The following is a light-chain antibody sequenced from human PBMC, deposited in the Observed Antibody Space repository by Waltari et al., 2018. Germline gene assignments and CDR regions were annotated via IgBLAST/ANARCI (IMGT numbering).Light chain of an antibody. CDR2: LTS. CDR1: HRVNDF. J-gene: IGKJ2*01. Sequence: DIQITQSPSSLSASVGDRVTITCRTSHRVNDFLNWYQQKPGRAPKVLIHLTSKLQNGVPSRFSARGSGTEFTLTITNLQPEDFATYFCQQSYDAPFTFGQGTELAI. CDR3: QQSYDAPFT. V-gene: IGKV1-39*01.